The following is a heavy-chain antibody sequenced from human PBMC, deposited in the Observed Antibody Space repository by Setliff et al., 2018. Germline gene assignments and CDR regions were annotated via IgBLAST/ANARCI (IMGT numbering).Heavy chain of an antibody. CDR3: ARGSFPYENSGFDY. V-gene: IGHV4-34*01. CDR1: GGGGSFSAYY. J-gene: IGHJ4*02. D-gene: IGHD3-22*01. CDR2: INHRGST. Sequence: SETLSLTCGVSGGGGSFSAYYWSWIRQAPGKGLEWIGEINHRGSTNYNPSLKSRVTRSADTSKNQFSLKLSSVTAADTAVYYCARGSFPYENSGFDYWGQGTLVTVSS.